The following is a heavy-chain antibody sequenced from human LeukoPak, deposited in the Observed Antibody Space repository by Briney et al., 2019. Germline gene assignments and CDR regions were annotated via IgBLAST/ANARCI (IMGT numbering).Heavy chain of an antibody. V-gene: IGHV1-46*01. Sequence: ASVKVSCKASGYTFTSYYMHWVRQAPGQGLEWMGIINPSGGSTSYAQKLQGRVTMTTDTSTSTAYMELRSLRSDDTAVYYCARGDQSTFDIWGQGTMVTVSS. CDR1: GYTFTSYY. J-gene: IGHJ3*02. CDR3: ARGDQSTFDI. D-gene: IGHD2-21*02. CDR2: INPSGGST.